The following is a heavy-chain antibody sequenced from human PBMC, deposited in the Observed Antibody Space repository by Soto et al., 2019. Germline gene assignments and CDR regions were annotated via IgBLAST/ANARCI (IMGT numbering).Heavy chain of an antibody. CDR3: ARVVVAAPYYYYYMDV. CDR1: GGSFSGYY. J-gene: IGHJ6*03. CDR2: INHSGST. Sequence: SATLSLTCAVYGGSFSGYYWSWIRQPPGKGLEWIGEINHSGSTNYNPSLKSRVTISVDTSKNQFSLKLSSVTAADTAVYYCARVVVAAPYYYYYMDVWGKGTTVTVSS. D-gene: IGHD2-15*01. V-gene: IGHV4-34*01.